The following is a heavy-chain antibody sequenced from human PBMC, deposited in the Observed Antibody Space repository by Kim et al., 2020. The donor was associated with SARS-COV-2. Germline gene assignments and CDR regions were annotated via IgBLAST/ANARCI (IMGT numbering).Heavy chain of an antibody. D-gene: IGHD1-26*01. V-gene: IGHV4-34*01. Sequence: SLRSRVTISVDTSKNQFSLKLSSVTAADTAVYYCARRRRGSYLGVYYFDYWGQGTLVTVSS. J-gene: IGHJ4*02. CDR3: ARRRRGSYLGVYYFDY.